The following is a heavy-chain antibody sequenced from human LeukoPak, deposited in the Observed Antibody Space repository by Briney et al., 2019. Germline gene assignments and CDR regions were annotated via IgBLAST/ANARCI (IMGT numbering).Heavy chain of an antibody. D-gene: IGHD3-16*02. Sequence: GGSLRLSCAASGFTFSSYAMHWVCQAPGKGLEWVAVISYDGSNKYYADSVKGRFTISRDNSKNTLYLQMNSLRAEDTAVYYCARENQDYVWGSYRSSLDYWGQGTLVTVSS. CDR2: ISYDGSNK. CDR3: ARENQDYVWGSYRSSLDY. J-gene: IGHJ4*02. V-gene: IGHV3-30-3*01. CDR1: GFTFSSYA.